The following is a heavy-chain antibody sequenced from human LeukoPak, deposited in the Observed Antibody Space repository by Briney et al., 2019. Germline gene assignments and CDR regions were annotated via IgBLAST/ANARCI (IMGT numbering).Heavy chain of an antibody. J-gene: IGHJ6*02. CDR2: TWYHGNNK. Sequence: PGGSLRLSCAASGFTFSSSAMSWVRQAPGKGLEWVSGTWYHGNNKYYADSVKGRFTISRDNSKNTLYLQMNSLRAEDTAVYYCARDLVSSSSSRDYYYAVDVWGQGTTVTVSS. D-gene: IGHD6-6*01. V-gene: IGHV3-33*08. CDR1: GFTFSSSA. CDR3: ARDLVSSSSSRDYYYAVDV.